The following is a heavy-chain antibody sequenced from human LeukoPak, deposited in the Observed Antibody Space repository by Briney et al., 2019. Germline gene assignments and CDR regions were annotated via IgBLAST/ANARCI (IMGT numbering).Heavy chain of an antibody. Sequence: SGGSLRLSCAASRFTFSSYGMHWVRRAPGKGLEWVALISYDGSNKYYADSVKGRFTISRDNSKNTLYLQMNSLRAEDTAVYYCAKGELGLWFDYWGQGTLVTVSS. D-gene: IGHD5-18*01. J-gene: IGHJ4*02. CDR2: ISYDGSNK. V-gene: IGHV3-30*18. CDR1: RFTFSSYG. CDR3: AKGELGLWFDY.